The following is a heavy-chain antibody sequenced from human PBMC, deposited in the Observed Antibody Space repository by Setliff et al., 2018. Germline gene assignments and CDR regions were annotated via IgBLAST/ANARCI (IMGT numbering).Heavy chain of an antibody. J-gene: IGHJ4*02. D-gene: IGHD3-10*01. V-gene: IGHV4-39*01. CDR1: GGSISSGVYY. Sequence: ETLSLTCTVSGGSISSGVYYWAWIRQPPGKGLEWIGRIYYRGDTYYNASLKSRLTLSVDTSKNQVSLNLRSVTAADTAVYYCARHATYYYGSGNLPFDSWGQGTLVTVSS. CDR2: IYYRGDT. CDR3: ARHATYYYGSGNLPFDS.